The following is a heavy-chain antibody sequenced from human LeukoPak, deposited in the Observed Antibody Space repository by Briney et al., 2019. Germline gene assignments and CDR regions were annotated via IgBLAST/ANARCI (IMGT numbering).Heavy chain of an antibody. CDR3: ARASYDSSGYYSDYYYYYMDV. J-gene: IGHJ6*03. CDR2: ISAYNGNT. D-gene: IGHD3-22*01. V-gene: IGHV1-18*01. CDR1: GYTFTSYG. Sequence: ASVKVSCKASGYTFTSYGISWVRQAPGQGLEWMGWISAYNGNTNYAQKLQGRVTMTTDTSTSTAYMELRSLRSDDTAVYYCARASYDSSGYYSDYYYYYMDVWGKGTTVTVSS.